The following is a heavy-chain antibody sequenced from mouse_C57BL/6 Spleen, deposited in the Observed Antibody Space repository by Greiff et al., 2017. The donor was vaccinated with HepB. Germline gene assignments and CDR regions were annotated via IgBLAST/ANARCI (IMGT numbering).Heavy chain of an antibody. CDR1: GFTFSSYA. CDR2: ISDGGSYT. D-gene: IGHD1-1*01. Sequence: EVKVVESGGGLVKPGGSLKLSCAASGFTFSSYAMSWVRQTPEKRLEWVATISDGGSYTYYPDNVKGRFTISRDNAKNNLYLQMSHLKSEDTAMYYCASHYYGSSSPWFAYWGQGTLVTVSA. V-gene: IGHV5-4*03. CDR3: ASHYYGSSSPWFAY. J-gene: IGHJ3*01.